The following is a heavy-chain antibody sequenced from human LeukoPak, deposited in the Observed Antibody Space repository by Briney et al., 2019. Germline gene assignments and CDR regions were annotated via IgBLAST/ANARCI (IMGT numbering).Heavy chain of an antibody. V-gene: IGHV1-69*04. J-gene: IGHJ4*02. CDR1: GGTFSSYA. CDR2: IIPILGIA. D-gene: IGHD2-15*01. CDR3: ARDGYCSGGSCYHFFDY. Sequence: GASVKVSCKASGGTFSSYAISWVRQAPGQGLEWMGRIIPILGIANYAQKFQGRVTITADKSTSTAYMELSSLRSEDTAVYYCARDGYCSGGSCYHFFDYWGQGTLVTVSS.